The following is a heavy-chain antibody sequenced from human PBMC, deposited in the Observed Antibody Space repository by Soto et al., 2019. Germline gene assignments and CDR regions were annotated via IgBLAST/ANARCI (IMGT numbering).Heavy chain of an antibody. CDR3: ARSHDYGGNSEPPYYFDY. Sequence: SVKVSCKASGGTFSSYAISWVRQAPGQGLEWMGGIIPIFGTANYAQKFQGRVTITADESTSTAYMELSSLRSEDTAVYYCARSHDYGGNSEPPYYFDYWGQGTLVTVSS. CDR2: IIPIFGTA. D-gene: IGHD4-17*01. CDR1: GGTFSSYA. J-gene: IGHJ4*02. V-gene: IGHV1-69*13.